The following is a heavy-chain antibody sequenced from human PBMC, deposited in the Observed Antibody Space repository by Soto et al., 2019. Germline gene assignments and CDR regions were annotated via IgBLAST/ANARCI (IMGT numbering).Heavy chain of an antibody. D-gene: IGHD6-25*01. CDR2: IIPILGIA. CDR1: GGTFSSYT. V-gene: IGHV1-69*08. J-gene: IGHJ5*02. CDR3: SRDRLTGYIWFDP. Sequence: QVQLVQSGAEVKKPGSSVKVSCKASGGTFSSYTISWVRQAPGQGLEWMGRIIPILGIANYAQKFQGRVTRTEDNSKSTAYMERSSLRSEDTAVYYCSRDRLTGYIWFDPWGQGTLVTVSS.